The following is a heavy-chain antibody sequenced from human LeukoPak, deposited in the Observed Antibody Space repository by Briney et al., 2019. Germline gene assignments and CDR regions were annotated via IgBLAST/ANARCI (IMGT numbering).Heavy chain of an antibody. Sequence: GGSLRLSCAASGFTFSSYAMSWVRQAPGKGLEWVSAISGSGGSTYYADSVKGRFTISRDNSKNTLYLQMNSLRAEDTAVYYCAKTGGEFVVVPAARGNYMDVWGKGTTVTVS. CDR1: GFTFSSYA. V-gene: IGHV3-23*01. CDR3: AKTGGEFVVVPAARGNYMDV. CDR2: ISGSGGST. J-gene: IGHJ6*03. D-gene: IGHD2-2*01.